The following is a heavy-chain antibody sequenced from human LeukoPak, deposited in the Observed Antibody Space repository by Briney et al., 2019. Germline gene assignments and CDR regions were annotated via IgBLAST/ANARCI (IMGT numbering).Heavy chain of an antibody. CDR1: GGSISSGGYS. Sequence: PSETLSLTCAVSGGSISSGGYSWSWIRQPPGKGLEWIGYIYHSGSTYYNPSLKSRVTISVDRSKNRFSLKLSSVTAADTAVYYCARLGYCTNGVCATVFDYWGQGTLVTVSS. CDR3: ARLGYCTNGVCATVFDY. V-gene: IGHV4-30-2*01. CDR2: IYHSGST. D-gene: IGHD2-8*01. J-gene: IGHJ4*02.